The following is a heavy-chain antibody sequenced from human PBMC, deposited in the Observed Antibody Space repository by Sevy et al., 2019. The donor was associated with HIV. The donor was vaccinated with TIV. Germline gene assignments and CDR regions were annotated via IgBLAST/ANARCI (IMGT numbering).Heavy chain of an antibody. J-gene: IGHJ4*02. CDR3: AKDGGSGWIILRGLDY. V-gene: IGHV3-33*06. Sequence: GGSLRLSCAASGFTFSSYGMHWVRQAPGKGLEWVAVIWYDGSNKYYADSVKGRFTISRDNSKNTLYLQMNSLRAEDMAVDYCAKDGGSGWIILRGLDYWGQGTLVTVSS. CDR2: IWYDGSNK. D-gene: IGHD6-19*01. CDR1: GFTFSSYG.